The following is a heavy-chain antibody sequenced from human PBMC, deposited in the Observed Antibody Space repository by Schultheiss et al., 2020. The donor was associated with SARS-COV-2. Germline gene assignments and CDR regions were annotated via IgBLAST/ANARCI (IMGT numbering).Heavy chain of an antibody. CDR2: IWYDGSNK. CDR1: GFTFSSYA. V-gene: IGHV3-33*08. Sequence: GGSLRLSCAASGFTFSSYAMSWVRQAPGKGLEWVAVIWYDGSNKYYADSVKGRFTISRDNSKNTLYLQMNSLRAEDTAVYYCVKSQSGDYDPFDYWGQGTLVTVSS. J-gene: IGHJ4*02. CDR3: VKSQSGDYDPFDY. D-gene: IGHD4-17*01.